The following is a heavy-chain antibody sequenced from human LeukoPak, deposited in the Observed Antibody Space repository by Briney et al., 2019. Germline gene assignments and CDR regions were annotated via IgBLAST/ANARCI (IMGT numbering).Heavy chain of an antibody. D-gene: IGHD3-16*01. V-gene: IGHV1-8*01. CDR3: ARVLQIYDYVWGSSTDAFDI. CDR2: MNPNSGDT. J-gene: IGHJ3*02. CDR1: GYTFTSYD. Sequence: ASVTVSCKASGYTFTSYDINWVRQATGQGLEWMGWMNPNSGDTGYAQKFQGRVTMTRNTSISTAYMELSSLRSEDTAVYYCARVLQIYDYVWGSSTDAFDIWGQGTMVTVSS.